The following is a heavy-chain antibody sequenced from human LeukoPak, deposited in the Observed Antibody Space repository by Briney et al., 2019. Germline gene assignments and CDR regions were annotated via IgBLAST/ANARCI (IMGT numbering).Heavy chain of an antibody. CDR2: ISYDGSNK. Sequence: GTSLRLSCAASGFTFTSYGMHWVRQAPGKGLEWVALISYDGSNKYFADSVKGRFTISRDNSKNTLYLQMHSLRAEDTAVYYCAKDNVAAAGRYFDYWGQGTLVTVSS. CDR1: GFTFTSYG. CDR3: AKDNVAAAGRYFDY. D-gene: IGHD6-13*01. J-gene: IGHJ4*02. V-gene: IGHV3-30*18.